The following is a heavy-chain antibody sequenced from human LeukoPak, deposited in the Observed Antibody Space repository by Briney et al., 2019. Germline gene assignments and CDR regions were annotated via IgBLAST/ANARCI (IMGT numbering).Heavy chain of an antibody. D-gene: IGHD3-10*01. Sequence: GGSLRLSCAASGFTFSSYSMNWVRQAPGKGLEWVSSISSSSSSYIYYADSVKGRFTISRDNSKSTLYLQLNSLRAEDTAKYCCAKLGHYFGSGRFSFFDYWGHGTLVTDSS. CDR1: GFTFSSYS. CDR3: AKLGHYFGSGRFSFFDY. J-gene: IGHJ4*01. V-gene: IGHV3-21*04. CDR2: ISSSSSSYI.